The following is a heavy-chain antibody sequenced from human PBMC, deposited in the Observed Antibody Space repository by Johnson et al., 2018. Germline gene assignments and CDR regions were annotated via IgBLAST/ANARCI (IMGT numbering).Heavy chain of an antibody. CDR1: GYSFTTYW. Sequence: VQLVESGAEVQKPGESLKISCKGSGYSFTTYWIGWVRQMPGKGLAWMGIIYPGDSDTRYSPSFQGQVTIPADKSISTACLQGISRKASDTAMYYCARLRDGYNDYWGQGTLVTVSS. CDR2: IYPGDSDT. V-gene: IGHV5-51*01. J-gene: IGHJ4*02. CDR3: ARLRDGYNDY. D-gene: IGHD5-24*01.